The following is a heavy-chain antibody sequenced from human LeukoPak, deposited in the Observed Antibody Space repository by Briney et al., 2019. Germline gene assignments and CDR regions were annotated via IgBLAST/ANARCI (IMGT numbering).Heavy chain of an antibody. CDR1: GGSISSYY. CDR3: ARVDYDSSGYYSRWFDP. J-gene: IGHJ5*02. V-gene: IGHV4-59*08. Sequence: SETLSLTCTVSGGSISSYYWSWIRQPPGKGLERIGYIYYSGSTNYNPSLKSRVTISVDTSKNQFSLKLSSVTAADTAVYYCARVDYDSSGYYSRWFDPWGQGTLVTVSS. CDR2: IYYSGST. D-gene: IGHD3-22*01.